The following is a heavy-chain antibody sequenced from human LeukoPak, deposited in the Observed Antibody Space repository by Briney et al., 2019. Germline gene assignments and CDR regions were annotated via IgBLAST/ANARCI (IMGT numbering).Heavy chain of an antibody. CDR3: ARDYRSGYYLDAEYFQH. CDR1: GFTFSSYW. Sequence: GGSLRLSCAASGFTFSSYWMSWVRQAPGKGLEWVANIKQDGSEKYYVDSVKGRFTISRDNAKNSLYLQMNSLRAEDTAVYYCARDYRSGYYLDAEYFQHWGQGTLVTVSS. J-gene: IGHJ1*01. D-gene: IGHD3-22*01. V-gene: IGHV3-7*01. CDR2: IKQDGSEK.